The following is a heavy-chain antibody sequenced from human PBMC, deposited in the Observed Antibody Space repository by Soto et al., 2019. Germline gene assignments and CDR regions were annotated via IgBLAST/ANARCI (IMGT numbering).Heavy chain of an antibody. V-gene: IGHV4-38-2*02. CDR1: GFSISIGYY. CDR2: ISHTGST. Sequence: SETLSLTCTVSGFSISIGYYCVWMRQPPGKGLEWIGSISHTGSTYYNPSLKSRVTISVDTSKNQFSLRLRSVTAADTAVYYCARDCSSTNCYIPDYWGQGALVTVSS. J-gene: IGHJ4*02. D-gene: IGHD2-2*02. CDR3: ARDCSSTNCYIPDY.